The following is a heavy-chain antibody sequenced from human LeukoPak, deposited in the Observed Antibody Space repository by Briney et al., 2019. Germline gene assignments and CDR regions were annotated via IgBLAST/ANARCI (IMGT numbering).Heavy chain of an antibody. CDR3: AKRGVVIRAVLVVGFHKEAYYFDS. CDR1: GITLSNYG. D-gene: IGHD2-15*01. CDR2: ISGSGGTT. Sequence: GGSLRLSCAASGITLSNYGMSWVRQAPGRGLEWVAGISGSGGTTNYADSVRGRFTISRDNPKNTLYLQMNSLRAEDTAVYFCAKRGVVIRAVLVVGFHKEAYYFDSWGQGALVTVSS. V-gene: IGHV3-23*01. J-gene: IGHJ4*02.